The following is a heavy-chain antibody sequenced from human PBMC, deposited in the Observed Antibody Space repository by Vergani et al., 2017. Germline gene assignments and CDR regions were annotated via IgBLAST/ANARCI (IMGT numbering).Heavy chain of an antibody. CDR2: ISWNSGSI. Sequence: EVQLVESGGGLVQPGRSLRLSCAASGFTFDDYAMHWVRQAPGKGLEWVSGISWNSGSIGYADSVKGRFTISRDNAKNSLYLQMNSLRAEDTALYYCAKGPYFYYYMYFWGKGTTVTVSS. CDR3: AKGPYFYYYMYF. CDR1: GFTFDDYA. J-gene: IGHJ6*03. V-gene: IGHV3-9*01.